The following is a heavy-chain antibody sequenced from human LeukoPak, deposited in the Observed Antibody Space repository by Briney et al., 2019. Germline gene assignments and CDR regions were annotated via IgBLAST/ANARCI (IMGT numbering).Heavy chain of an antibody. V-gene: IGHV3-48*04. CDR3: ARLDYLSAFDI. D-gene: IGHD4-11*01. J-gene: IGHJ3*02. CDR2: ISSSSSTI. Sequence: GGSLRLSCAASGFAFSSYSMNWVRQAPGKGLEWVSYISSSSSTIYYADSVKGRFTISRDNAKNSLYLQMNSLRAEDTAVYYCARLDYLSAFDIWGQGTMVTVSS. CDR1: GFAFSSYS.